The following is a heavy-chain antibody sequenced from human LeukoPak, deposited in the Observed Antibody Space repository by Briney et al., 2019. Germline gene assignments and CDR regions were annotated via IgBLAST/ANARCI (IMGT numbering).Heavy chain of an antibody. CDR3: AKPLPYGFLEWLGVFDY. Sequence: GGSLRLSCAASGFTFSSYAMSWVRQAPGKGLEWVSAISGSGGSTYYADSVKGRFTISRDNSKNTLYLQMNSLRAEDTAVYYCAKPLPYGFLEWLGVFDYWGRGTLVTVSS. J-gene: IGHJ4*02. D-gene: IGHD3-3*01. CDR2: ISGSGGST. V-gene: IGHV3-23*01. CDR1: GFTFSSYA.